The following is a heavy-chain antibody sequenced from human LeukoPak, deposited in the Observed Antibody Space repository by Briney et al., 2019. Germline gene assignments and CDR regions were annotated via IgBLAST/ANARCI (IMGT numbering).Heavy chain of an antibody. J-gene: IGHJ3*02. CDR1: GVSISSGGYY. D-gene: IGHD3-10*01. Sequence: SQTLSLTCTVSGVSISSGGYYWICIRQHPGKGLEWFGYIYYSGSIYYNPSHQRRVTIPVDTDKKHFYIKLSSVTAADTAVYYCARRKPLSFYYGSGDAFDIWGQGTMVTVSS. CDR3: ARRKPLSFYYGSGDAFDI. CDR2: IYYSGSI. V-gene: IGHV4-31*03.